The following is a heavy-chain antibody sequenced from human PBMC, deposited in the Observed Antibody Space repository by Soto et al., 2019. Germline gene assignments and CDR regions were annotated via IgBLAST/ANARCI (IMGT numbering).Heavy chain of an antibody. CDR1: GFTFTSSA. Sequence: SVKVSCKASGFTFTSSAVQWVRQARGQRFEWIGWIVVGSGNTNYAQKFQERVTITRDMSTSTAYMELSSLRSEDTAVYYCAAEVVVAATYYYYGMDVWGQGTTVTVSS. J-gene: IGHJ6*02. V-gene: IGHV1-58*01. CDR3: AAEVVVAATYYYYGMDV. CDR2: IVVGSGNT. D-gene: IGHD2-15*01.